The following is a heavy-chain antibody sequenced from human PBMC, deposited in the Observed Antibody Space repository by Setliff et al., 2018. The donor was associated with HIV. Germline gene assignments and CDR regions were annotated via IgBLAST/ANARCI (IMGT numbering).Heavy chain of an antibody. V-gene: IGHV4-38-2*01. CDR3: ASSPAWRSDFGLHTFDY. CDR2: MCHGGNNN. J-gene: IGHJ4*02. D-gene: IGHD2-2*01. Sequence: SETLSLTCGVSGYSISSDYCWGWIRQPPGKGLEWIGNMCHGGNNNYYNPSLKSRVTISVDTSKNQFSLKLSSVTAADTAVYYCASSPAWRSDFGLHTFDYWGQGTQVTVSS. CDR1: GYSISSDYC.